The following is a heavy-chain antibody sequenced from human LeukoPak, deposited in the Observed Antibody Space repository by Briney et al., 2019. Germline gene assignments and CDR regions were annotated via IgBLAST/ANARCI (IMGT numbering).Heavy chain of an antibody. CDR2: ISSSGSTI. CDR3: ARLEDIVVVPAAPFDY. Sequence: GGSLRLSCAASGFTFSDYYMSWIRQAPGKGLEWVSYISSSGSTIYYADSVKGRFTISRDNAKDSLYLQMNSLRAEDTAVYYCARLEDIVVVPAAPFDYWGQGTLVTVSS. J-gene: IGHJ4*02. CDR1: GFTFSDYY. D-gene: IGHD2-2*01. V-gene: IGHV3-11*04.